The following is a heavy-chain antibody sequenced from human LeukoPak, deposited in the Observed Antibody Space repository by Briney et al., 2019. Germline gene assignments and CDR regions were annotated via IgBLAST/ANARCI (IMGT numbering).Heavy chain of an antibody. D-gene: IGHD4-17*01. Sequence: SETLSLTCTVSGGSISSSSYYWGWIRQPPGKGLEWIGSIYYSGSTYYNPSLKSRVTISVDTSKNQFSLKLSSVTAADTAVYYCARALTTVTTYFDYWGQGTLVTVSS. V-gene: IGHV4-39*01. CDR1: GGSISSSSYY. J-gene: IGHJ4*02. CDR3: ARALTTVTTYFDY. CDR2: IYYSGST.